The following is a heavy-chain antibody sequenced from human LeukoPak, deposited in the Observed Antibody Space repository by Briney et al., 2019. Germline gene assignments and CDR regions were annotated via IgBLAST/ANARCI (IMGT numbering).Heavy chain of an antibody. CDR3: ARPTNTWHLEY. J-gene: IGHJ4*02. CDR1: GFTFSDYW. CDR2: IKQDESEK. Sequence: GGPLRLSCAASGFTFSDYWLSWVRQAPGKGLEWVASIKQDESEKYYVDSVKGRFSVSRDSAEKSVYLQMNSLRVDDTAVYYCARPTNTWHLEYWGQGTLVTVSS. V-gene: IGHV3-7*01.